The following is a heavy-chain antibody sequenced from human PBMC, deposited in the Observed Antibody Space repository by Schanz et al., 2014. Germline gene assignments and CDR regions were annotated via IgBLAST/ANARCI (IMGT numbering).Heavy chain of an antibody. J-gene: IGHJ6*02. Sequence: HVQLVESGGGVVRPGRSLRLSCAASGFTFNNYGMHLVRQAPGKGLEWVAVIWYDGTDRYYADSVKGRFTISRDNSKNTLYLQMNSLRAEDTAVYYCAKGSMAARPLLPTDYYFYGTDIWGQGTTVTVSS. CDR3: AKGSMAARPLLPTDYYFYGTDI. D-gene: IGHD6-6*01. CDR2: IWYDGTDR. V-gene: IGHV3-33*06. CDR1: GFTFNNYG.